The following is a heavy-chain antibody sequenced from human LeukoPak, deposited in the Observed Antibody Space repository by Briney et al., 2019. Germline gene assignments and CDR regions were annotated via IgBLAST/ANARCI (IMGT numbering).Heavy chain of an antibody. V-gene: IGHV4-39*01. CDR1: GDSISTTGYF. J-gene: IGHJ5*02. Sequence: SETLSLTCSVSGDSISTTGYFWVWIRLSPGRDLEWIGSIFKSGNTFYNMSLKSRVTISVDTSKNEFSLSLTSVTAADTAVYYCAGTGTRNWFDPWGQGILVTVSS. CDR2: IFKSGNT. D-gene: IGHD1-14*01. CDR3: AGTGTRNWFDP.